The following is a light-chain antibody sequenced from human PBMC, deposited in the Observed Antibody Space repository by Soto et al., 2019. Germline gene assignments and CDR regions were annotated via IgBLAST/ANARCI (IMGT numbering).Light chain of an antibody. CDR3: QEYGSSLWP. Sequence: EIVLTQSPCTLSLSPAERATLSCRASQIVTSTYLAWFQQKPGQAPRLLIYGASTRATGIPDRFSGSGSGTDFTLTISRLEPEDFAVYYCQEYGSSLWPFGQGTKVAIK. J-gene: IGKJ1*01. CDR2: GAS. V-gene: IGKV3-20*01. CDR1: QIVTSTY.